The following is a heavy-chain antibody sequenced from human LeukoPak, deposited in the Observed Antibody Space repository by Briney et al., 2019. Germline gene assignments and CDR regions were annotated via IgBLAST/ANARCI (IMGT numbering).Heavy chain of an antibody. V-gene: IGHV3-30*02. D-gene: IGHD2-2*01. Sequence: GGSLRLSCAASGFTFSSYGMHWVRQAPGKGLEWVAFIRYDGSNKYYADSVKGRFTISRDNSKNTLYLQMNSLRAEDTAVYYCAKCVSTSCYVPFFDYWGQGTLVTVSS. J-gene: IGHJ4*02. CDR1: GFTFSSYG. CDR2: IRYDGSNK. CDR3: AKCVSTSCYVPFFDY.